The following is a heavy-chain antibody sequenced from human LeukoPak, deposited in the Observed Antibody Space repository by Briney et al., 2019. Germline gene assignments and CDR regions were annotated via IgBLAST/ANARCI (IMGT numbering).Heavy chain of an antibody. V-gene: IGHV3-66*01. Sequence: PGGSLRLSCAPCGLTVSSNYMSWVRQAPGKGLEWVSVIYSGGSTYYADSVKGRFTISRDNSKNTLYLQMNGLRAEDTAVYYCERDSSGSKDHYYFGMDVWGQGTTVTVSS. CDR3: ERDSSGSKDHYYFGMDV. CDR1: GLTVSSNY. J-gene: IGHJ6*02. D-gene: IGHD6-19*01. CDR2: IYSGGST.